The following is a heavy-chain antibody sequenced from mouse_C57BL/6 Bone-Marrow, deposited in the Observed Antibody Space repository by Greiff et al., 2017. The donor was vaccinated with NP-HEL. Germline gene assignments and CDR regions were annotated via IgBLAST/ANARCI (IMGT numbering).Heavy chain of an antibody. V-gene: IGHV1-81*01. CDR2: IYPRSGNT. CDR1: GYTFTSYG. Sequence: LVESGAELARPGASVKLSCKASGYTFTSYGISWVKQRTGQGLEWIGEIYPRSGNTYYNEKFKGKATLTADKSSSTAYMELRSLTSEDSAVYFCARGIYDGYYEGVYYAMDYWGQGTSVTVSS. D-gene: IGHD2-3*01. J-gene: IGHJ4*01. CDR3: ARGIYDGYYEGVYYAMDY.